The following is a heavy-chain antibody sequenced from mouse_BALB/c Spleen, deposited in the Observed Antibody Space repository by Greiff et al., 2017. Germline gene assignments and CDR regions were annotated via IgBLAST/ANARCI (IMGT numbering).Heavy chain of an antibody. CDR2: IYPGDGDT. D-gene: IGHD1-1*02. CDR1: GYAFSSSW. CDR3: ARGSLWSYAMDY. V-gene: IGHV1-82*01. Sequence: VQLQQSGPELVKPGASVKISCKASGYAFSSSWMNWVKQRPGQGLEWIGRIYPGDGDTNYNGKFKGKATLTADKSSSTAYMQLSSLTSVDSAVYFCARGSLWSYAMDYWGQGTSVTVSS. J-gene: IGHJ4*01.